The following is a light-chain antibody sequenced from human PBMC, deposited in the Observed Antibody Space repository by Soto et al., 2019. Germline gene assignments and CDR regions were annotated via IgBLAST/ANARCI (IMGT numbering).Light chain of an antibody. V-gene: IGKV3-15*01. Sequence: EIVMTQSPATLSVSPGERATLSCRASQSVGINVAWYQQKPGQAPRLLIYGASSRATGVPARFSGGGSGTDFTLTISRLEPEDFAVYYCQQFSSYPLTFGGGTKVDIK. CDR1: QSVGIN. J-gene: IGKJ4*01. CDR3: QQFSSYPLT. CDR2: GAS.